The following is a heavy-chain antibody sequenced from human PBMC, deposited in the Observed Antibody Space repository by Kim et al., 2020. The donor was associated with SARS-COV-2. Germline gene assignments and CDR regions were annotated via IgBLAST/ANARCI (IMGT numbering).Heavy chain of an antibody. Sequence: YNPSLKSRFTISVDTSKNQFSLKLSSVTAADTAMYYCARGWQQLAYAFDIWGQGTMVTVSS. J-gene: IGHJ3*02. D-gene: IGHD6-13*01. CDR3: ARGWQQLAYAFDI. V-gene: IGHV4-34*01.